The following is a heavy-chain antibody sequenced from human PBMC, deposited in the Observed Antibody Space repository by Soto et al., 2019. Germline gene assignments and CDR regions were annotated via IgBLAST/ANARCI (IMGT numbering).Heavy chain of an antibody. J-gene: IGHJ4*02. CDR2: IYYSGST. Sequence: SETLSLTCTVSGGSISSGGYYWSWIRQHPGKGLEWIGYIYYSGSTYYNPSLKSRVTISVDTSKNQFSLKLGSVTAADTAVYYCARRLTDTAMVRGFDYWGQGTLVTVSS. D-gene: IGHD5-18*01. V-gene: IGHV4-31*03. CDR3: ARRLTDTAMVRGFDY. CDR1: GGSISSGGYY.